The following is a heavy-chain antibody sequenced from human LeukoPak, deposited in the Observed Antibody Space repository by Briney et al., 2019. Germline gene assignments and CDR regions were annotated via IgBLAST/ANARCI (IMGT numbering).Heavy chain of an antibody. CDR3: ARGYYGSGSYYKGNYFDY. CDR1: RYSISSGYN. CDR2: ISHSGST. D-gene: IGHD3-10*01. Sequence: SETLSLTCAVSRYSISSGYNWGWIRQSPGKGLEWIGSISHSGSTYYNPSLMSRVTISVDTSKNEFSLNLSSVTAADTAVYYCARGYYGSGSYYKGNYFDYWGRGTLVTVSS. J-gene: IGHJ4*02. V-gene: IGHV4-38-2*01.